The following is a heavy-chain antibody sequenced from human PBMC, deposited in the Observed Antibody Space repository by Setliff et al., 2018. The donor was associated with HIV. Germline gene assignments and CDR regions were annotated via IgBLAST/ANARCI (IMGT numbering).Heavy chain of an antibody. CDR1: GYTFTSYG. J-gene: IGHJ6*03. Sequence: ASVKVSCKASGYTFTSYGISWVRQAPGQGLEWMGWISGYNGNTKYAQRFQGRVAMTTETSTSTAYMELRSLRSDDTAVYYCARSRWHSSPYYYYMDVWGKGTTVTVSS. CDR2: ISGYNGNT. D-gene: IGHD6-13*01. V-gene: IGHV1-18*01. CDR3: ARSRWHSSPYYYYMDV.